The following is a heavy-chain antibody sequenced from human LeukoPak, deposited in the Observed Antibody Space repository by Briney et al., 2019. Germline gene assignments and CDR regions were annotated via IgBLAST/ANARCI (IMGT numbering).Heavy chain of an antibody. J-gene: IGHJ6*03. CDR1: GFTVSSNY. D-gene: IGHD2-15*01. CDR3: AKIPRGGYMDV. CDR2: ISSSGDST. V-gene: IGHV3-23*01. Sequence: PGGSLRLSCAASGFTVSSNYMSWVRQAPGKGLEWVSHISSSGDSTYYADSVKGRFTISRDNSKSTLYLQMNSLRAEDTAVYYCAKIPRGGYMDVWGKGTTVTVSS.